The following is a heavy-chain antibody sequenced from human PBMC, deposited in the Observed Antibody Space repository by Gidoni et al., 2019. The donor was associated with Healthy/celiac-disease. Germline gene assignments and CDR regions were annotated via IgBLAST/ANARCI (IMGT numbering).Heavy chain of an antibody. J-gene: IGHJ5*02. Sequence: QVQLQESGPGLVKPSETLSLTCTVPGGSISSYYWSWIRQPPGKGLEWIGYIYYSGSTNYNPSLKSRFTISVDTSKNQFSLKLSSVTAADTAVYYCARELSYYDILTGYYKEAWFDPWGQGTLVTVSS. V-gene: IGHV4-59*01. CDR3: ARELSYYDILTGYYKEAWFDP. D-gene: IGHD3-9*01. CDR2: IYYSGST. CDR1: GGSISSYY.